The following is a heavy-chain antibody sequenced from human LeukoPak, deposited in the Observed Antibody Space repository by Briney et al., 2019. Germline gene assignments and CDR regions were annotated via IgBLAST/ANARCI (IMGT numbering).Heavy chain of an antibody. CDR2: ISGSGGST. Sequence: GGSLRLSCAASGFTFSCYAMSWVRQAPGKGLEWVSAISGSGGSTYYADSVKGRFTISRDNSKNTLYLQMNSLRAEDTAVYYCAKARYYYGSGSYYNGNKPFDYWGQGTLVTVSS. J-gene: IGHJ4*02. CDR1: GFTFSCYA. V-gene: IGHV3-23*01. CDR3: AKARYYYGSGSYYNGNKPFDY. D-gene: IGHD3-10*01.